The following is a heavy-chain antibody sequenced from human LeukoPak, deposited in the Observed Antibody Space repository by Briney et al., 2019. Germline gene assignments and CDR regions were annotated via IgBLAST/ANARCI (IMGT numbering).Heavy chain of an antibody. CDR3: ARRAGGYSHPYDY. CDR2: IYSGGTT. Sequence: GGSLGLSCAVSGFTVSGNYMSWVRQAPGKGLEWVSLIYSGGTTYYADSVEGGFTISRDNSKNTLYLQMNSLRAEDTAVYYCARRAGGYSHPYDYWGQGTLVTVSS. CDR1: GFTVSGNY. J-gene: IGHJ4*02. D-gene: IGHD4-23*01. V-gene: IGHV3-53*01.